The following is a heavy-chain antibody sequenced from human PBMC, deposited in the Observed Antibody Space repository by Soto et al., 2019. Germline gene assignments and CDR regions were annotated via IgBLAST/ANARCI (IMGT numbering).Heavy chain of an antibody. CDR3: ASLPLDFWSGYAYYFDY. CDR2: IYYSGST. V-gene: IGHV4-39*01. Sequence: QLQLQESGPGLVKPSETLSLTCTVSGGSISSSSYYWGWIRQPPGKGLEWIGSIYYSGSTYYNPYLLRRVTISVDTSKNQFALTLSSVTAADTAVYYCASLPLDFWSGYAYYFDYWGQGTLVTVSS. CDR1: GGSISSSSYY. J-gene: IGHJ4*02. D-gene: IGHD3-3*01.